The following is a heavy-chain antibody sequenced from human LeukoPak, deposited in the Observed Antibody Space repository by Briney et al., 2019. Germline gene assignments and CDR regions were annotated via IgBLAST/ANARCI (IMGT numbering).Heavy chain of an antibody. CDR1: GFTFSSYG. V-gene: IGHV3-30*02. Sequence: GGSLRLSCAASGFTFSSYGMHWVRQAPGKGLEWVAFIRYDGSNKYYADSVKGRFTISRDDAQNSLYLQMNSLRVEDTAVYYCARKYCSSTSCFATSRAWFDPWGQGTLVTASS. CDR2: IRYDGSNK. CDR3: ARKYCSSTSCFATSRAWFDP. J-gene: IGHJ5*02. D-gene: IGHD2-2*01.